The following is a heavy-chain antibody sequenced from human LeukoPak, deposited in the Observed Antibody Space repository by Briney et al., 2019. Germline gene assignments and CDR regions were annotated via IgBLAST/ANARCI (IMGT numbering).Heavy chain of an antibody. CDR2: INHSGST. Sequence: SVTLSLTCAVYGGSFSGYYWSWIRQPPGKGLEWIGEINHSGSTNYNPSLKSRVTISVDTSKNQFSLKLSSVTAADTAVYYCARGSGWYGGAFDIWGQGTMVTVSS. J-gene: IGHJ3*02. CDR1: GGSFSGYY. D-gene: IGHD6-19*01. CDR3: ARGSGWYGGAFDI. V-gene: IGHV4-34*01.